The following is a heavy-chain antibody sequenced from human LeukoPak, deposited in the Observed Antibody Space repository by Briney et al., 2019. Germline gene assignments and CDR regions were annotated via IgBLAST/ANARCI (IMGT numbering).Heavy chain of an antibody. J-gene: IGHJ4*02. V-gene: IGHV1-3*01. Sequence: GASVKVSCKASGYIFTTSAIYWVRQAPGQGPEWMGWINAGNGNTKYSQKFQDRVSLTRDTSASAAYMELSRLTPEDTAVYYCTTSVSEGDEDGILTGFNYWGQGTLVTVSS. D-gene: IGHD3-9*01. CDR2: INAGNGNT. CDR1: GYIFTTSA. CDR3: TTSVSEGDEDGILTGFNY.